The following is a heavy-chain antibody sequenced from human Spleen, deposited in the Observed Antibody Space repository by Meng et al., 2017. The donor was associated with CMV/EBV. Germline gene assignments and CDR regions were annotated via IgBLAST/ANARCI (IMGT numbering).Heavy chain of an antibody. CDR1: GFTFSSSW. CDR2: IKCDGSEK. Sequence: GGSLRLSCAASGFTFSSSWMHWVCQAPEKGLEWVADIKCDGSEKYYVDSVKGRLTISRDNAKNSLYLQMNSLRAEDTALYYCAKDHSQLIAAAGMGGPYYYYGMDVWGQGTTVTVSS. J-gene: IGHJ6*02. V-gene: IGHV3-52*01. CDR3: AKDHSQLIAAAGMGGPYYYYGMDV. D-gene: IGHD6-13*01.